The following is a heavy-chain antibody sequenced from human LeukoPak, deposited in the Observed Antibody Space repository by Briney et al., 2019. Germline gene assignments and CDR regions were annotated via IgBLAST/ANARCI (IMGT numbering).Heavy chain of an antibody. J-gene: IGHJ2*01. CDR1: GGSIITRSYY. D-gene: IGHD5-24*01. Sequence: SDPLSLTCTVSGGSIITRSYYGGWIRQTPGEGLEWIGSIYYSGNTDYNPSLKSRVTISVHTSKPHFSLTLTSVPAAETGVYYCARHWGVATIRIRPGWYFDLWGRGTLVSVSS. CDR3: ARHWGVATIRIRPGWYFDL. V-gene: IGHV4-39*01. CDR2: IYYSGNT.